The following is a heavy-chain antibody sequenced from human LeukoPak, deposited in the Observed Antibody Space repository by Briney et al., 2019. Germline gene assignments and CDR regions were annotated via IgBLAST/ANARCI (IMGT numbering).Heavy chain of an antibody. V-gene: IGHV4-59*01. CDR3: ASLSGSYWTRQN. CDR2: IYYSGST. J-gene: IGHJ4*02. CDR1: GGSISSYY. Sequence: PSETLSLTCTVSGGSISSYYWSWIRQPPGKGLVWIGYIYYSGSTNYNPSLKSRVTISVDTSKNQFSLKLSSVTAADTAVYYCASLSGSYWTRQNWGQGTLVTVSS. D-gene: IGHD1-26*01.